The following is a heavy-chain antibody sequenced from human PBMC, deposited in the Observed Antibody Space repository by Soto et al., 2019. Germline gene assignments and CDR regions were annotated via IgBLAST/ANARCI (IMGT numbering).Heavy chain of an antibody. Sequence: SLRLSCAASGFTFSGSAMHWVRQASGKGLEWVGRIRSKANSYATAYAASVKGRFTISRDDSKNTAYLQMNSLKTEDTAVYYCTRLQVDYYDSSGYPRDDAFDIWGQGTMVTVSS. CDR1: GFTFSGSA. CDR3: TRLQVDYYDSSGYPRDDAFDI. J-gene: IGHJ3*02. D-gene: IGHD3-22*01. CDR2: IRSKANSYAT. V-gene: IGHV3-73*01.